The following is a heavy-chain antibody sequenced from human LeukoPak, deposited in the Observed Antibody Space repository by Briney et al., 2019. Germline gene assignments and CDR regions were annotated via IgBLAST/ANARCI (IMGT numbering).Heavy chain of an antibody. CDR2: IYTSGTT. J-gene: IGHJ1*01. Sequence: SETLSLTCTVPGDPISSYYWSWIRQPAGKGLEWIARIYTSGTTNYNSSLKSRLTMSVDTSKNQFSLKLSSVTAADTAVYYCARLGSSGSAQYFQDWGQGTLVTVSS. V-gene: IGHV4-4*07. CDR3: ARLGSSGSAQYFQD. D-gene: IGHD6-19*01. CDR1: GDPISSYY.